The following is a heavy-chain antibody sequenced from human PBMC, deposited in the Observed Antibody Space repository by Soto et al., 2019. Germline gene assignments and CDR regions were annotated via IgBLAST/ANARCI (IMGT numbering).Heavy chain of an antibody. CDR2: IIPIFGTA. Sequence: KVSCKASGGTFSSYAISWVRQAPGQGLEWMGGIIPIFGTANYAQKFQGRVTITADKSTSTAYMELSSLRSEDTAVYYCATGNIVVVPAANVYYYYGMDVWGQGTTVTVSS. CDR1: GGTFSSYA. V-gene: IGHV1-69*06. J-gene: IGHJ6*02. CDR3: ATGNIVVVPAANVYYYYGMDV. D-gene: IGHD2-2*01.